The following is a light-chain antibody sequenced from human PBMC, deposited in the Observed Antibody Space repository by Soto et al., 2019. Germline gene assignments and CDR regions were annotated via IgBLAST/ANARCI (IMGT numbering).Light chain of an antibody. CDR1: QTINYH. CDR3: QQSYSTPLT. V-gene: IGKV1-39*01. J-gene: IGKJ4*01. Sequence: DIQMTQSPSSLSASVGDRVTITCRASQTINYHLNWYQQKPGKAPKLLIFAASSLQSGVPSRFSGSGSGTDFTLTISSLQLEDFAIYSCQQSYSTPLTFGGGTMVDIK. CDR2: AAS.